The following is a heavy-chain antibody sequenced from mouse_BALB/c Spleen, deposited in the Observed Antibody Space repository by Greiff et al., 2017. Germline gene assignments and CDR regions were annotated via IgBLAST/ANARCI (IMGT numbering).Heavy chain of an antibody. J-gene: IGHJ3*01. CDR1: GYTFTDYE. Sequence: LQESGAELVRPGASVTLSCKASGYTFTDYEMHWVKQTPVHGLEWIGAIDPETGGTAYNQKFRGKATLTADKSSSTAYMELRSLTSEDSAVYYCTRGSHGAYWGQGTLVTVSA. CDR2: IDPETGGT. CDR3: TRGSHGAY. V-gene: IGHV1-15*01. D-gene: IGHD6-1*01.